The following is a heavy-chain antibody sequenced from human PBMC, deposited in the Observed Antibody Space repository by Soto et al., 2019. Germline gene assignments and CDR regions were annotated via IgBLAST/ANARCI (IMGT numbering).Heavy chain of an antibody. CDR1: GFSFSGSA. J-gene: IGHJ5*02. Sequence: GSLRLSCAVSGFSFSGSAVHWVRQASGKGLEWLGRIRTKANSYATSYAASVQGRFTISRSDSKNTAYLQMNSLKAEDTAVYYCARELADPSHNWFDPWGQGTLVTVSS. CDR3: ARELADPSHNWFDP. V-gene: IGHV3-73*01. CDR2: IRTKANSYAT. D-gene: IGHD3-10*01.